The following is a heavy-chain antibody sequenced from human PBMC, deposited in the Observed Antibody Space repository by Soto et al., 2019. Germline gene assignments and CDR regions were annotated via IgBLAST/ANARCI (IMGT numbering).Heavy chain of an antibody. D-gene: IGHD4-17*01. Sequence: SGPTLVNPTQTLTLTCTFSGFSLTTSGMCVSWIRQPPGKALEWLARIDWDDDKHYRTSLKTRLTISKDTSKNHVVLTMTNLDPVDTAMFFCARIGPKDYGDYFDYGGQGARLTVSS. V-gene: IGHV2-70*11. CDR1: GFSLTTSGMC. CDR2: IDWDDDK. CDR3: ARIGPKDYGDYFDY. J-gene: IGHJ4*02.